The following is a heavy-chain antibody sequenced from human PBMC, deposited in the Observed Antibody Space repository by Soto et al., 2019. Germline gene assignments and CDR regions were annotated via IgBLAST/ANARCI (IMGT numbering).Heavy chain of an antibody. J-gene: IGHJ3*02. CDR3: AGSITGTTRSAFDI. Sequence: GSLRLSCAASGFTVSSNYMSWVRQAPGKGLEWVSVIYSGGSTYYADSVKGRFTISRDNSKNTLYLQMNSLRAEDTAVYYCAGSITGTTRSAFDIWGQGTMVTVSS. D-gene: IGHD1-7*01. CDR2: IYSGGST. V-gene: IGHV3-53*01. CDR1: GFTVSSNY.